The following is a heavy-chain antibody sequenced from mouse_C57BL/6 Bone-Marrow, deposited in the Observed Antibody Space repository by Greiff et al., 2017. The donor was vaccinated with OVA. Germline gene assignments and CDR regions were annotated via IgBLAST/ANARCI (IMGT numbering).Heavy chain of an antibody. J-gene: IGHJ2*01. CDR3: ARHPLDGYYFDY. D-gene: IGHD2-3*01. V-gene: IGHV5-6*02. Sequence: DVKLVESGGDLVKPGGSLKLSCAASGFTFSSYGMSWVRQTPDKRLEWVATISSGGSYTYYPDSVKGRFTISRDNAKNTLYLQMSSLKSEDTAMYYCARHPLDGYYFDYWGQGTTLTVSS. CDR1: GFTFSSYG. CDR2: ISSGGSYT.